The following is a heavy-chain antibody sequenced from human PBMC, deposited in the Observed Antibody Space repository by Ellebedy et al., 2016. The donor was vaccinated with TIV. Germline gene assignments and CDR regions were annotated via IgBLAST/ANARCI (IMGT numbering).Heavy chain of an antibody. CDR3: ARDHPLGIENFDY. V-gene: IGHV3-74*01. CDR2: INSDGSST. D-gene: IGHD7-27*01. J-gene: IGHJ4*02. CDR1: GFTFSSYW. Sequence: GESLKISCAASGFTFSSYWMHWVRQAPGKGLVWVSSINSDGSSTSYADSVKGRFTISRDNAKNTRYLQMNSLRAEDKAVYYCARDHPLGIENFDYWGQGTLVTVSS.